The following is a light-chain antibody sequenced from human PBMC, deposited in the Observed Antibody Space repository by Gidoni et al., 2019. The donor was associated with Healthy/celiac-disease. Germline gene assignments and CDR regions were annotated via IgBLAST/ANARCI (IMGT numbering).Light chain of an antibody. Sequence: SYELTQPPSVSVSQGQTARITCSGDALPKQYAYWYQQKPGQAPVLVIYKDSERPSGIPERFSGSSSGTTVTLTISGVQAEDEADYYCQSADSSGTYEFGGGTKLTVL. V-gene: IGLV3-25*02. CDR3: QSADSSGTYE. CDR1: ALPKQY. J-gene: IGLJ2*01. CDR2: KDS.